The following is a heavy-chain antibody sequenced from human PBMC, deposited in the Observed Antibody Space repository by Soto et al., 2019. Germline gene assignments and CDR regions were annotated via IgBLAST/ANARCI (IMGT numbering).Heavy chain of an antibody. Sequence: GEALKISCKGSGYSFTSYWIGWVRQMPGKGLEWMGIIYRGGSDTRYSPSFQGQVTISRDKSNSTPYLQWSSLRAADTAIYYCASGVSPRGCCFDSWGQGTLVTVSS. V-gene: IGHV5-51*01. CDR2: IYRGGSDT. J-gene: IGHJ5*01. D-gene: IGHD2-8*01. CDR1: GYSFTSYW. CDR3: ASGVSPRGCCFDS.